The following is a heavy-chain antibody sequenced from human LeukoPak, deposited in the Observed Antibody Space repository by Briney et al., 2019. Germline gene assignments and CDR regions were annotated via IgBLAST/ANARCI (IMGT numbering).Heavy chain of an antibody. J-gene: IGHJ4*02. Sequence: NPSETLSLTCTVSGGSISSSSYYRGWIRQPPGKGLEWIGSIYYSGSTYYNPSLKSRVTISVDTSKNQFSLKLSSVTAADTAVYYCASDSSGYYYGYWGQGTLDTVSS. CDR2: IYYSGST. CDR3: ASDSSGYYYGY. CDR1: GGSISSSSYY. V-gene: IGHV4-39*01. D-gene: IGHD3-22*01.